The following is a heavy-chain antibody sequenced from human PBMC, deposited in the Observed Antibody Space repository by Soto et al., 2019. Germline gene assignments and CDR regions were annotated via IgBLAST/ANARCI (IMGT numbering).Heavy chain of an antibody. CDR3: ARGRASGSYYLLDY. V-gene: IGHV1-8*01. D-gene: IGHD3-10*01. CDR1: GNTFTSYD. J-gene: IGHJ4*02. CDR2: INPNSGNI. Sequence: ASVKVSCKASGNTFTSYDINWVRQATGHGLEWMGWINPNSGNIGYAQKFQGRVTMTRDAAIRTAYMEVSRLRSDDTAVYYCARGRASGSYYLLDYWGQGTLVTVSS.